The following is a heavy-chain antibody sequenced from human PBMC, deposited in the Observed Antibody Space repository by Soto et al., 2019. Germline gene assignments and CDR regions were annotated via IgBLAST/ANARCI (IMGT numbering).Heavy chain of an antibody. J-gene: IGHJ3*02. V-gene: IGHV1-18*01. CDR2: ISAHTGNT. D-gene: IGHD6-13*01. Sequence: GASVKVSCKTSGYTFTNYGISWVRQAPGQGLEWMGWISAHTGNTNYAQKFQGRVTMTTDTSTSTAYMELRSLRSDDTAGYYCARVLGYNSSWWRHTAFDIWDQGTMVTVSS. CDR3: ARVLGYNSSWWRHTAFDI. CDR1: GYTFTNYG.